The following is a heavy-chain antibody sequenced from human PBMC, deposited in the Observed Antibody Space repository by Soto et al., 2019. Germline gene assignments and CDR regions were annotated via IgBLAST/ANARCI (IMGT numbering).Heavy chain of an antibody. CDR3: ARDSWSQY. J-gene: IGHJ1*01. D-gene: IGHD2-15*01. Sequence: EVQLVESGGGLVQPGGSLRLSCAASGFSVSSNYMNWVRQAPGKGLEWVSIIHNGGETYYADSVKGRFTVSSDNSKNTVFLQMNSLRVEDTAVYYCARDSWSQYWGQGTLVTVSS. CDR2: IHNGGET. CDR1: GFSVSSNY. V-gene: IGHV3-66*01.